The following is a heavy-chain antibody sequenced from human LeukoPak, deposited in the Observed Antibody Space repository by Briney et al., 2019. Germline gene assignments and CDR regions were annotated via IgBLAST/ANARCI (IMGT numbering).Heavy chain of an antibody. J-gene: IGHJ4*02. Sequence: KANSYATASAASVKGRFTISRDDSKNTACLQMNSLKTEDTAVYYCTRLPYCSSTSFYLGYWGQGTLVTVSS. CDR2: KANSYAT. D-gene: IGHD2-2*01. V-gene: IGHV3-73*01. CDR3: TRLPYCSSTSFYLGY.